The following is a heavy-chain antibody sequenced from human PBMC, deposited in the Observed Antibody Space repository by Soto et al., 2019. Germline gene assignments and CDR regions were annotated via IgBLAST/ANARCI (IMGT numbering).Heavy chain of an antibody. CDR2: IIPIFGTA. CDR3: ASTTTTVTTSDWYFDL. Sequence: QVQLVQSGAEVKKPGSSVRVSCKASGGTFSSYAISWVRQAPGQGLEWMGGIIPIFGTANYAQKFQGRVTITADESTSTAYMELSSLRSEDTAVYYCASTTTTVTTSDWYFDLWGRGTLVTVSS. V-gene: IGHV1-69*01. CDR1: GGTFSSYA. J-gene: IGHJ2*01. D-gene: IGHD4-17*01.